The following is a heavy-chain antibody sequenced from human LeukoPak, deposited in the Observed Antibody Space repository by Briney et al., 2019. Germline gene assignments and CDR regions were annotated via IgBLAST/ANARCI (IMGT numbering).Heavy chain of an antibody. CDR2: IYSGGNT. Sequence: GGSQRLSCAASGFSVSSKYMSWVRQAPGKGLEWVSVIYSGGNTKYADSVKSRFTISRDNSKNTLYLQMNSLRAEDTAVYYCAREGVFDSSGYNDALDIWGQGTMVTVSS. CDR1: GFSVSSKY. J-gene: IGHJ3*02. D-gene: IGHD3-22*01. V-gene: IGHV3-53*01. CDR3: AREGVFDSSGYNDALDI.